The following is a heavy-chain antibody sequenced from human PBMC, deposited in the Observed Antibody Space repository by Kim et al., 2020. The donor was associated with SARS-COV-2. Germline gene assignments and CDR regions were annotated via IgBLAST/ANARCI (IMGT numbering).Heavy chain of an antibody. CDR1: GFTFSSYG. D-gene: IGHD3-10*01. CDR3: AKANALWFGEFGVDY. CDR2: ISYDGSNK. Sequence: GGSLRLSCAASGFTFSSYGMHWVRQAPGKGLEWVAVISYDGSNKYYADSVKGRFTISRDNSKNTLYLQMNSLRAEDTAVYYCAKANALWFGEFGVDYWGQGTLVTVSS. J-gene: IGHJ4*02. V-gene: IGHV3-30*18.